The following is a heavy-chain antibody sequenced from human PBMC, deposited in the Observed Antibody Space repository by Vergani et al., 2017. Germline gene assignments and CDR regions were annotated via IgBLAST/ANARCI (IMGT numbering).Heavy chain of an antibody. CDR1: GYTFTSYA. Sequence: QVQLVQSGSELKKPGASMQVSCKAAGYTFTSYAMNWVRQAPGQGLEWMGWINTDTGNPTYAQGFTGRFVFSLDTSVSTAYLQISSLKAEDTAVYYCAXDREEMATIIYFDYWGQGTLVTVSS. CDR2: INTDTGNP. D-gene: IGHD5-24*01. CDR3: AXDREEMATIIYFDY. V-gene: IGHV7-4-1*02. J-gene: IGHJ4*02.